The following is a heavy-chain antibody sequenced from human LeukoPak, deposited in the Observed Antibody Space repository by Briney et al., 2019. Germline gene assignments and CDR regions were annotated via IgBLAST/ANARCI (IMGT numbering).Heavy chain of an antibody. D-gene: IGHD4-17*01. CDR3: ARAGDYGDYVFCY. Sequence: SVKVSCKASGGTFSSYAISWVRQAPGQGLEWMGGIIPIFGTANYAQKFQGRVTITADESTSTAYMELSSLRSEDTAVYYCARAGDYGDYVFCYWGQGTLVTVSS. V-gene: IGHV1-69*13. CDR1: GGTFSSYA. J-gene: IGHJ4*02. CDR2: IIPIFGTA.